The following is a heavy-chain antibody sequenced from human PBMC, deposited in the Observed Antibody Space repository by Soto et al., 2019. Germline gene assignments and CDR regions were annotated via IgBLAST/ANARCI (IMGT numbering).Heavy chain of an antibody. CDR3: AKVGDISSGWYVGFGPRYDAFDI. V-gene: IGHV3-23*01. CDR1: GFTFSSYA. J-gene: IGHJ3*02. CDR2: ISGSGGST. D-gene: IGHD6-19*01. Sequence: GGSLRLSCAASGFTFSSYAMSWVRQAPGKGLEWVSAISGSGGSTYYADSVKGRFTISRDNSKNTLYLQMNSLRAEDTAVYYCAKVGDISSGWYVGFGPRYDAFDIWGQGTMVTVSS.